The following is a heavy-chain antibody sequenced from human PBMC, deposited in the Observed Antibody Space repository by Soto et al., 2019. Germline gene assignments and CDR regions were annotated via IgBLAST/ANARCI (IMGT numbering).Heavy chain of an antibody. V-gene: IGHV3-33*01. CDR2: IWYYGSKT. D-gene: IGHD1-1*01. CDR1: GMTFNRNG. CDR3: ARDRSAGDYFYYGMDV. J-gene: IGHJ6*02. Sequence: PGGSLRLSCAASGMTFNRNGMHWVRQAPGKGLEWVAVIWYYGSKTAYSDSVKCRFTISRDNAKNTLYLQMNSVRDEDTAIYYCARDRSAGDYFYYGMDVWGQGTTVTVSS.